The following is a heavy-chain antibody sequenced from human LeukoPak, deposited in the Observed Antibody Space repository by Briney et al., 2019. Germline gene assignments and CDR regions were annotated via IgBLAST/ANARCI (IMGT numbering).Heavy chain of an antibody. CDR3: ATRNYYDSTGYYNY. CDR1: GGSISTDNW. J-gene: IGHJ4*02. CDR2: VYHRGST. D-gene: IGHD3-22*01. Sequence: ASETLSLTCAVSGGSISTDNWWAWVRQPPGKGLEWIGEVYHRGSTNYNPSLKSRVTISVDKSKNQFSLKLTSVTAADTALYYCATRNYYDSTGYYNYWGQGTLVTVSS. V-gene: IGHV4-4*02.